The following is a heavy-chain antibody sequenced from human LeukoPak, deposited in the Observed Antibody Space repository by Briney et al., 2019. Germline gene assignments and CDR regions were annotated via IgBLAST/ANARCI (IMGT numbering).Heavy chain of an antibody. J-gene: IGHJ4*02. D-gene: IGHD5-18*01. CDR1: EFTFSNYW. CDR2: IKEDGSDK. V-gene: IGHV3-7*01. CDR3: ARDVGYFRFDY. Sequence: GSLRLSCAASEFTFSNYWMTWVRQAPGKGLEWVANIKEDGSDKYYVDSVKGRFTISRDNAKNSLYLQMNNLRAEDTAVYYCARDVGYFRFDYWGQGTLVTASS.